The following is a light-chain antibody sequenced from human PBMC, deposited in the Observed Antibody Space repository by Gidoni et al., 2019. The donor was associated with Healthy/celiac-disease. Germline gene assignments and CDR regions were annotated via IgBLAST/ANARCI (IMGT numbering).Light chain of an antibody. CDR1: QSISSW. CDR3: QQYNSYPST. Sequence: DIQMTQSPSTLSASVGDRVTITCRASQSISSWLAWYQQKPGKAPKLLIYKASSLESGVPSRFSGSGSGTEFTLTISSLQPDDFATYYCQQYNSYPSTFXGXTKVXIK. CDR2: KAS. V-gene: IGKV1-5*03. J-gene: IGKJ4*01.